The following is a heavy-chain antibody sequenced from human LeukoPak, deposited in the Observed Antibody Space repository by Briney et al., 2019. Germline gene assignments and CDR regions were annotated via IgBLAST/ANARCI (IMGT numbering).Heavy chain of an antibody. CDR1: GFTFSDYY. Sequence: GGSLRLSCAASGFTFSDYYMSWIRQAPGKGLEWVSYISSSGSTIYYADSVKGRFTISRDNAKNSLYLQMNSLRAEDTAVYYCAGDREYCSGGSCYNYFDYWGQGTLVTVSS. CDR2: ISSSGSTI. D-gene: IGHD2-15*01. CDR3: AGDREYCSGGSCYNYFDY. J-gene: IGHJ4*02. V-gene: IGHV3-11*01.